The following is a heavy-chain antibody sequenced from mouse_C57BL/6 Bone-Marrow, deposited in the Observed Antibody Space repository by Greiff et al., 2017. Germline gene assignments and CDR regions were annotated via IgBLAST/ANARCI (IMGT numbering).Heavy chain of an antibody. CDR1: GFTFSSYA. J-gene: IGHJ3*01. V-gene: IGHV5-4*01. CDR2: ISDGGSYT. Sequence: EVKLVESGGGLVKPGGSLKLSCAASGFTFSSYAMSWVRQTPEKRLEWVATISDGGSYTYYPDNVKGRITISRDKAKNHLYLQMSHLKSEDTAMYYCARDERCAYWGQGTLVTVSA. CDR3: ARDERCAY.